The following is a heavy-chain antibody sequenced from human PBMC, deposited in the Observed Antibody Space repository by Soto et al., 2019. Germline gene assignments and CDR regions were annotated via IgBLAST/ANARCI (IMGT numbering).Heavy chain of an antibody. CDR1: GFTFSNYA. V-gene: IGHV3-23*01. D-gene: IGHD2-21*01. CDR3: GGGSAGGEVPPPDL. J-gene: IGHJ4*02. CDR2: LNGSGGST. Sequence: EVQLSESGGGLVQPGGSLRLSCAASGFTFSNYAMTWVRQAPGKGLEWVSGLNGSGGSTSSADSVKGRFAISRDNSKNIFYLKIKNRGDGDTAVYSWGGGSAGGEVPPPDLGGRGPLVPVS.